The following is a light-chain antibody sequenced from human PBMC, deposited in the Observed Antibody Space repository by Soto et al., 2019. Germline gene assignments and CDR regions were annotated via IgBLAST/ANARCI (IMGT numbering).Light chain of an antibody. J-gene: IGKJ4*01. CDR1: QGITSW. V-gene: IGKV1-12*01. Sequence: DIQMTQSPSSVSASVGDSLTITCRASQGITSWLAWYQQKPGRAPKLLIYAASNLQSGVPSRFSGSGSGTDFTLTISSLQPEDFGTYYCQQTSSFPLTLGGGTKVELK. CDR2: AAS. CDR3: QQTSSFPLT.